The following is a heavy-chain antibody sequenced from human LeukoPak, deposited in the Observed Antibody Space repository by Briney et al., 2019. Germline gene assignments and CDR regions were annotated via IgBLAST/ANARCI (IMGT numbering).Heavy chain of an antibody. J-gene: IGHJ4*02. D-gene: IGHD6-6*01. CDR3: AKDIWRYSSSPAFDY. V-gene: IGHV3-74*01. Sequence: GGSLRLSCAASGFTFSNYWMHWVRQAPGEGLVWVARINLDGSKAAYADSVKGRFTISRDNAKNSLYLQMNSLRAEDMALYYCAKDIWRYSSSPAFDYWGQGTLVTVSS. CDR1: GFTFSNYW. CDR2: INLDGSKA.